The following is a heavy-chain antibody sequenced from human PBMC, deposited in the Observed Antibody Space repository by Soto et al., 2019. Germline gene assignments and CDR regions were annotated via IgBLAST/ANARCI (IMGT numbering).Heavy chain of an antibody. D-gene: IGHD1-26*01. J-gene: IGHJ4*02. V-gene: IGHV3-48*02. CDR3: AREDILGARSFDY. CDR1: GFTFSSYS. CDR2: ISSGSKTI. Sequence: GGSLRLSCAASGFTFSSYSVNWVRQAPGKGLEWVSYISSGSKTIYYADSVKGRFTVSRDNAKNSQYLQMNSLRDEDTAVYYCAREDILGARSFDYWGQGTLVTVSS.